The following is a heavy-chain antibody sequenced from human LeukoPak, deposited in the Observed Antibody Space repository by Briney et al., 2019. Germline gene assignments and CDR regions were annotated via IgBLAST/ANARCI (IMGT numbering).Heavy chain of an antibody. Sequence: GRSLRLSCAASGFTFSNYWMHWVRQAPGMGLEWVSSIRFDGGDTAYADSAKGRFTISRDNAKNTVYLQMNSLRAEDTAVYYCAKEIDGFDVWGQGTLVTVSS. CDR1: GFTFSNYW. CDR3: AKEIDGFDV. V-gene: IGHV3-74*01. CDR2: IRFDGGDT. J-gene: IGHJ3*01.